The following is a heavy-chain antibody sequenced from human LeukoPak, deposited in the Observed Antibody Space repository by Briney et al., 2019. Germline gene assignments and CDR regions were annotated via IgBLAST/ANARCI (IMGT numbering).Heavy chain of an antibody. Sequence: GASVKVSCKASGYTFTSYAMNWVRQAPGQGLEWMGWINTNTGNPTYAQGFTGRFVFSLDTFVSTAYVQIRSLKAEDTAVYYCTRAQPRGRSPEYWGQGTLVTVSS. CDR1: GYTFTSYA. V-gene: IGHV7-4-1*02. CDR3: TRAQPRGRSPEY. D-gene: IGHD1-14*01. CDR2: INTNTGNP. J-gene: IGHJ4*02.